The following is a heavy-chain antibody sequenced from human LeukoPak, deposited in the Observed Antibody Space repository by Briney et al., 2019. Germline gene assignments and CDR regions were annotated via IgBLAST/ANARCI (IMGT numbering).Heavy chain of an antibody. CDR1: GYTFTGYY. J-gene: IGHJ4*02. CDR3: ARVGPLRYFDWLPIDY. D-gene: IGHD3-9*01. V-gene: IGHV1-2*02. Sequence: GASVKVSCKASGYTFTGYYMHWVLQAPGQGLEWMGWINPNSGGTNYAQKFQGRVTMTRDTSISTAYMELSRLRSDVTAVYYCARVGPLRYFDWLPIDYWGQGTLVTVSS. CDR2: INPNSGGT.